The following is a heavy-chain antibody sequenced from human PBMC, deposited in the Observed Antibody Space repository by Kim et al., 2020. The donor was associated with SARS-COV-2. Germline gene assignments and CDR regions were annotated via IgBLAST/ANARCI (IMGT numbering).Heavy chain of an antibody. CDR3: ARSPIAALYYFYS. V-gene: IGHV3-74*01. Sequence: GGSLRLSCAASGFTFSNYWMHWVSQTPGKGLVWVARVNSDGSSTSYAESVKGRLTISRDNAKNTLYLQLNSLRAEDTAVYYCARSPIAALYYFYSWGQGTPLTVSS. CDR1: GFTFSNYW. J-gene: IGHJ4*02. D-gene: IGHD6-13*01. CDR2: VNSDGSST.